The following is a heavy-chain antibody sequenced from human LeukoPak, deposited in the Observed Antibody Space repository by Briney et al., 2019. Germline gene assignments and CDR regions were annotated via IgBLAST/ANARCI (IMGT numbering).Heavy chain of an antibody. CDR2: INHSGST. CDR1: GGSFSGYY. J-gene: IGHJ4*02. D-gene: IGHD3-22*01. CDR3: ARKHYYDRAHFDY. Sequence: PSETLSLTCAVYGGSFSGYYWSWIRQPPGKGLEWIGEINHSGSTNYNPSLKSRVTISVDTSKNQSSLKLSSVTAADTAVYYCARKHYYDRAHFDYWGQGTLVTVSS. V-gene: IGHV4-34*01.